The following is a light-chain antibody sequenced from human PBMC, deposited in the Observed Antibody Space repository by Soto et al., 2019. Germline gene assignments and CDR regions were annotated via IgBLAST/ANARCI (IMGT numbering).Light chain of an antibody. J-gene: IGKJ1*01. CDR3: LQHKSYPWT. Sequence: IQMTQSPSSLSASVGDRVTITCRASQGIRNDLGWYQQKPGKAPKLLIYDASTSQSGVPSRFSGAGSGAEFTLTINGLQSEDFATYFCLQHKSYPWTFGQGTKV. CDR1: QGIRND. V-gene: IGKV1-17*01. CDR2: DAS.